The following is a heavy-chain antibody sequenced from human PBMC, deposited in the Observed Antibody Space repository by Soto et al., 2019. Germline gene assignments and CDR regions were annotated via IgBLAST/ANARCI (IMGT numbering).Heavy chain of an antibody. D-gene: IGHD3-3*01. J-gene: IGHJ6*03. Sequence: EVQLVESGGGLVQPGGSLKLSCAASGFTFSGSAMHWVRQASGKGLEWVGRIRSKGNNYAKAYGASLQVRFTISRADSKNTAYLQMNSLNTEDTAVYYCSRQASDFWSGKPQYYMDVWGKGTTVTVSS. CDR1: GFTFSGSA. CDR2: IRSKGNNYAK. CDR3: SRQASDFWSGKPQYYMDV. V-gene: IGHV3-73*01.